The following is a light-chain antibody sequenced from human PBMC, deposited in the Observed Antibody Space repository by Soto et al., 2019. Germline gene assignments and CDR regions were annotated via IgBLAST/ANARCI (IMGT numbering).Light chain of an antibody. CDR3: QQYDYWWT. CDR2: RAS. J-gene: IGKJ1*01. V-gene: IGKV3-15*01. Sequence: VMTQSPGAVSVSPGERSPLSCRASQSVTSNVAWYQQKPGQAPRLLIYRASARATGVPARFSGSGSGTEFTLTISSLQSEDFGIYYCQQYDYWWTVGQGNKVDIK. CDR1: QSVTSN.